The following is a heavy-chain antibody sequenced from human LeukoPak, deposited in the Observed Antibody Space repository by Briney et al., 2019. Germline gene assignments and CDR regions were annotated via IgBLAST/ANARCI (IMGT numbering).Heavy chain of an antibody. J-gene: IGHJ5*02. CDR1: GFTFDDYA. Sequence: GSLRLSCAASGFTFDDYAMHWVRQSPGKGLEWIGYIYYSGSTNYNPSLKSRVTISVDTSKNQFSLNLSSVTAADTAVYYCARGSPAAITGGFDPWGQGTLVTVSS. D-gene: IGHD2-2*01. CDR3: ARGSPAAITGGFDP. V-gene: IGHV4-59*01. CDR2: IYYSGST.